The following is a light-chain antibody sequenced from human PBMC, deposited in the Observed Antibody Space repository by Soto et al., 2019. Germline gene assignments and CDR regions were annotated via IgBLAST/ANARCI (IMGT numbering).Light chain of an antibody. V-gene: IGKV3-11*01. Sequence: EIVLTQSPATLSWSPGERATLSCRASQSVGSYLAWYQQKPGQAPRLLIYDASNRATGIPARFSGSGSGTDFTLTISSLEPEDFGLYYCQQRGTWPPYTFGQGTKLEI. CDR1: QSVGSY. CDR3: QQRGTWPPYT. J-gene: IGKJ2*01. CDR2: DAS.